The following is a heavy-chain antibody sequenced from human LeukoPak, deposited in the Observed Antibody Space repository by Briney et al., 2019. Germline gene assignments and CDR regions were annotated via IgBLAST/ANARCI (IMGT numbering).Heavy chain of an antibody. CDR2: IKQDGSEK. V-gene: IGHV3-7*01. J-gene: IGHJ4*02. CDR1: GFTFSSYW. D-gene: IGHD3/OR15-3a*01. CDR3: ARVWAGIDY. Sequence: RPGGSLRLSCVASGFTFSSYWMSWVRQAPGKGLEWVANIKQDGSEKDYVDSVKGRFTISRDNAKNSLYLQMNSLRAEDTAVYYCARVWAGIDYWGQGTLVTVSS.